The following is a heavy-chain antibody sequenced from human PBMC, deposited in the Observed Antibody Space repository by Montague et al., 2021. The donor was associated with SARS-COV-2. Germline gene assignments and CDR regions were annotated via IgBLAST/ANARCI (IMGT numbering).Heavy chain of an antibody. CDR3: ARDGYSSGWNGLHWFDP. CDR1: IGSISSGSYY. CDR2: IYTSGGT. D-gene: IGHD6-25*01. Sequence: TLSPTCTVSIGSISSGSYYWSWIRQPAGKGLEWIGRIYTSGGTNYXPSLKSRVTISVDTSKSQFSLKLSSVTAADTAVYYCARDGYSSGWNGLHWFDPGGQGTLVTVSS. V-gene: IGHV4-61*02. J-gene: IGHJ5*02.